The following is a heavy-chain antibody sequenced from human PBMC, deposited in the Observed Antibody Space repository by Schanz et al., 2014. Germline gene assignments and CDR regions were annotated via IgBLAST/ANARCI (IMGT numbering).Heavy chain of an antibody. V-gene: IGHV3-9*01. Sequence: EVHLVESGGGLVKPGGSLRLSCAASGITFSRHAMSWVRQAPGKGLEWVSGISWNSYSLLYADSVQGRFTISRDNAKNSLYLQMNSLRHDDTAFYYCARAPGANASPYYFDYWGQGTLVTVSS. CDR1: GITFSRHA. CDR2: ISWNSYSL. CDR3: ARAPGANASPYYFDY. D-gene: IGHD2-8*01. J-gene: IGHJ4*02.